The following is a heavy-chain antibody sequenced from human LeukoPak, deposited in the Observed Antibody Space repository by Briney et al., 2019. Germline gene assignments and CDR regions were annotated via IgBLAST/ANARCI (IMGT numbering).Heavy chain of an antibody. D-gene: IGHD6-19*01. CDR1: GGSIRSNGCS. V-gene: IGHV4-39*01. CDR3: VRLRDRSTGWPFDC. Sequence: SETLSLTCTVSGGSIRSNGCSWAWIRQPPGKGLQYIGSFYYSASTYYNPSLESRVSISEDTSKQQSSLKLSSVTAADTAVYYCVRLRDRSTGWPFDCWGQGTLVTVSS. J-gene: IGHJ4*02. CDR2: FYYSAST.